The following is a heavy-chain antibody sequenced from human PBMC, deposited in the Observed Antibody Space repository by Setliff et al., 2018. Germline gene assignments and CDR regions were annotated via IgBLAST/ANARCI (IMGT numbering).Heavy chain of an antibody. D-gene: IGHD5-12*01. J-gene: IGHJ6*03. V-gene: IGHV1-69*05. Sequence: GASVKVSCKASGGTFRSYGISWVRQAPGQGLEWMGGTIPMFGSANYAQKFQGRVTIITDEFTGTAYMELSSLRTDDTAVYYCAREGVDIRSSTDYRYYMDVWGKGTTVTVSS. CDR3: AREGVDIRSSTDYRYYMDV. CDR2: TIPMFGSA. CDR1: GGTFRSYG.